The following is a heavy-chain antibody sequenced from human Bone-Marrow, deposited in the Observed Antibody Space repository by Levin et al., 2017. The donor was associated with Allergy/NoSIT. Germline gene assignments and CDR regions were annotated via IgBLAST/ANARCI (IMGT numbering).Heavy chain of an antibody. V-gene: IGHV3-53*01. CDR2: FFSGDDT. CDR1: GLTVSSTS. D-gene: IGHD4-11*01. CDR3: ARVASDYSDSDPEPHLYYYMDV. J-gene: IGHJ6*03. Sequence: GGSLRLSCAASGLTVSSTSMSWVRQAPGKGLEWISIFFSGDDTYYADSVKGRFTISRDNSKNTLYLQMSSLRAGDTALYYCARVASDYSDSDPEPHLYYYMDVWGKGTTVTVSS.